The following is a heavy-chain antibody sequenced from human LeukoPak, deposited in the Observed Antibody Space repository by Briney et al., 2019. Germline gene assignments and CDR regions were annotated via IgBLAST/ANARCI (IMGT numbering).Heavy chain of an antibody. V-gene: IGHV3-48*02. CDR3: ASLYGSGSYVAYYYGMDV. D-gene: IGHD3-10*01. CDR1: GFTFSSYS. CDR2: ISSSSSTI. J-gene: IGHJ6*02. Sequence: PGGSLRLSCAASGFTFSSYSMNWVRQAPGKGLEWVSYISSSSSTIYYADSVKGRFTISRDNAKNSLYLQMNSLRDEDTAVYCCASLYGSGSYVAYYYGMDVWGQGTTVTVSS.